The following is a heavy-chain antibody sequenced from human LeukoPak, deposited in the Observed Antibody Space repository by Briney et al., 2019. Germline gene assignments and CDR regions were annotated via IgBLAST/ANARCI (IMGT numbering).Heavy chain of an antibody. V-gene: IGHV3-23*01. CDR1: GFTFSSYA. CDR3: AKDTSGYSSSWSDY. J-gene: IGHJ4*02. CDR2: ISASGGST. D-gene: IGHD6-13*01. Sequence: GGSLTLSCAASGFTFSSYAMSWVRQAPGKGLEWVSAISASGGSTYYADSVKGRFTISRDNSKNTLYVQMNSLRAEDTAVYYCAKDTSGYSSSWSDYWGQGTLVTVSS.